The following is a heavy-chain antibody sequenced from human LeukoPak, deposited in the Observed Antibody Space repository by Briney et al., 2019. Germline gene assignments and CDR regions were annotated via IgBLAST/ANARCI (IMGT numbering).Heavy chain of an antibody. D-gene: IGHD5-18*01. CDR3: AKGSGYSYGLFDY. Sequence: PGRSLRLSCAASGFTFDDYAMHWVRQAPGKGLEWVSGISWNSGSIGYAGSVKGRLTISRDNAKNSLYLQMNSLGAEDAALYYCAKGSGYSYGLFDYWGQGILVTVSS. CDR2: ISWNSGSI. V-gene: IGHV3-9*01. J-gene: IGHJ4*02. CDR1: GFTFDDYA.